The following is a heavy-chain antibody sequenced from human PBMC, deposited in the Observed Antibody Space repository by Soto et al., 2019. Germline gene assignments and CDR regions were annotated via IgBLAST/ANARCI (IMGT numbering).Heavy chain of an antibody. Sequence: ASVKVSCKASGYTFTSYDINWVRQATGQGLEWMGWMNPNSGNTGYAQKFQGRVTMTRNTSISTAYMELSSLRSEDTAVYYCARVVRGVMNSPHYYYGMDVWGQGTTVTVSS. CDR2: MNPNSGNT. D-gene: IGHD3-10*01. V-gene: IGHV1-8*01. J-gene: IGHJ6*02. CDR3: ARVVRGVMNSPHYYYGMDV. CDR1: GYTFTSYD.